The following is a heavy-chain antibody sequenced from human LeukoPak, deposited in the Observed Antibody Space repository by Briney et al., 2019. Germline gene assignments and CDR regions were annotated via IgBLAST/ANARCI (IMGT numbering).Heavy chain of an antibody. J-gene: IGHJ2*01. D-gene: IGHD2-2*01. CDR3: ATSPQDCCSPTCYVPWYFDL. CDR2: ITSSTTYI. CDR1: GFTFTNFS. Sequence: GGSLRLSCAASGFTFTNFSMSWVRQTPGRGLEWVSSITSSTTYIYYANSVRGRFTISRDNTKNSLYLQMNSLRVEDTAVYHCATSPQDCCSPTCYVPWYFDLWGRGTLVTVSS. V-gene: IGHV3-21*01.